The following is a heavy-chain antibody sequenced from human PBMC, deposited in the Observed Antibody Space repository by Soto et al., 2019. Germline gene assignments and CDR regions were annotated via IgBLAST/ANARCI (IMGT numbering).Heavy chain of an antibody. Sequence: SETLSLTCTVSGGSISSSSYYWGWIRQPPGKGLEWIGSIYYSGSTYYNPSLKSRVTISVDTSKNQFSLKLSSVTAADTAVYYCASIMAKTRDLPNSFDYWGQGTLVTVSS. CDR2: IYYSGST. J-gene: IGHJ4*02. V-gene: IGHV4-39*01. CDR3: ASIMAKTRDLPNSFDY. CDR1: GGSISSSSYY. D-gene: IGHD2-8*01.